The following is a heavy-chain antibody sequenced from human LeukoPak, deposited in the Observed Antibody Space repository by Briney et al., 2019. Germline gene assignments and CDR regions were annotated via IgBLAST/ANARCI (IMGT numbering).Heavy chain of an antibody. J-gene: IGHJ6*02. CDR1: GGTFSSYA. V-gene: IGHV1-69*04. CDR3: AGAYCSSTSCYPAGYYYYYYGMDV. D-gene: IGHD2-2*01. CDR2: IIHILGIA. Sequence: SVKVSCKASGGTFSSYAISWVRQAPGQGLEWMGRIIHILGIANYAQKFQGRVTITADKSTSTAYMELSSLRSEDTAVYYCAGAYCSSTSCYPAGYYYYYYGMDVWGQGTTVTVSS.